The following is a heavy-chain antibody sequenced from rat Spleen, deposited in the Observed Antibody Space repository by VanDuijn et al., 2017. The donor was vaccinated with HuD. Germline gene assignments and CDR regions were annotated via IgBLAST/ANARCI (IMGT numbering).Heavy chain of an antibody. CDR1: GFTFSDYN. CDR3: ASCDYFDY. J-gene: IGHJ2*01. Sequence: EVQLVESGGGLVQPGRSLKLSCAASGFTFSDYNMAWVRQAPKKGLEWVATISYDGSSTYYRDSVKGRFTISRDNAKSTLYLQMDSLRSEDTATYYCASCDYFDYWGQGVMVTVSS. CDR2: ISYDGSST. V-gene: IGHV5-7*01.